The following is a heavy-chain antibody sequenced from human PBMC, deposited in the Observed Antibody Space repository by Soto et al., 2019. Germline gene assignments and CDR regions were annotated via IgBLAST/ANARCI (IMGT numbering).Heavy chain of an antibody. J-gene: IGHJ4*02. CDR2: ITWNSASI. Sequence: GGSLRLSCVGSGFTFDDYAMHWVRQAPGKALEWVSGITWNSASIDYADSVKGRFTISRDNGKNSLFLQMTSLRPEDTALYYCAKDMWLAGGSLDSWGQGTLVTVSS. D-gene: IGHD6-19*01. CDR3: AKDMWLAGGSLDS. CDR1: GFTFDDYA. V-gene: IGHV3-9*01.